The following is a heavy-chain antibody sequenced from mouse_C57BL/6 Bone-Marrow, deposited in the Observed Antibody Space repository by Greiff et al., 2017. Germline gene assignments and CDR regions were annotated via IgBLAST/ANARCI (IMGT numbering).Heavy chain of an antibody. CDR3: TRSSYSNAWFAY. D-gene: IGHD2-5*01. V-gene: IGHV1-15*01. Sequence: QVQLQQSGAELVRPGASVTLSCKASGYTFTDYEMHWVQQTPVHGLEWIGAIDPETGGTAYNQKVKGKAILTADNSSSTAYMELRRLTSEDSAVYYCTRSSYSNAWFAYWGQGTLVTVSA. CDR2: IDPETGGT. CDR1: GYTFTDYE. J-gene: IGHJ3*01.